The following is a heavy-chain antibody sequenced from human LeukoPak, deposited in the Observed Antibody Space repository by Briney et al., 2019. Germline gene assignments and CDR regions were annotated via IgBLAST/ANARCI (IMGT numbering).Heavy chain of an antibody. CDR1: VGFFSLYY. V-gene: IGHV4-4*07. J-gene: IGHJ6*03. CDR3: ARVWAPAAGYYYYYMDV. D-gene: IGHD2-2*01. CDR2: NCTSGST. Sequence: SETLSLIRTVSVGFFSLYYWSWIRQPAGKGLEGIGGNCTSGSTNYNTSLKSRLTMSVDASKNQFSLKLSCVTAADTAVYYCARVWAPAAGYYYYYMDVWGKGTTVTVSS.